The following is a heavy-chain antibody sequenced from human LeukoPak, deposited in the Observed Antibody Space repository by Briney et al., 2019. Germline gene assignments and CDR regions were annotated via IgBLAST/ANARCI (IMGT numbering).Heavy chain of an antibody. CDR1: GGSISSGGYY. CDR3: ARDLRLRSYYDSSGYYYASSDYYYYYGMDV. V-gene: IGHV4-31*03. D-gene: IGHD3-22*01. CDR2: IYYSGST. Sequence: SETLSLTCTVSGGSISSGGYYWSWIRQHPGKGLEWIGYIYYSGSTYYNPSLKSRVTISVDTSKNQFSLKLSSVTAADTAVYYCARDLRLRSYYDSSGYYYASSDYYYYYGMDVWGRGTTVTVSS. J-gene: IGHJ6*02.